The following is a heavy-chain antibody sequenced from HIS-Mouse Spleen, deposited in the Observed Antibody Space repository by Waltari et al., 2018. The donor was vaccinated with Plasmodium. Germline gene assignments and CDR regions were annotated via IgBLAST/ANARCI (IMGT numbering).Heavy chain of an antibody. CDR1: GGSLSSCSYY. CDR3: ARDRITGTSYFDY. Sequence: QLQLQESGPGLVKPSETLSLTCTFSGGSLSSCSYYWAGTRQPPGKGLEWIGSIYYSGSTYYNPSLKSRVTISVDTSKNQFSLKLSSVTAADTAVYYCARDRITGTSYFDYWGQGTLVTVSS. J-gene: IGHJ4*02. D-gene: IGHD1-7*01. CDR2: IYYSGST. V-gene: IGHV4-39*07.